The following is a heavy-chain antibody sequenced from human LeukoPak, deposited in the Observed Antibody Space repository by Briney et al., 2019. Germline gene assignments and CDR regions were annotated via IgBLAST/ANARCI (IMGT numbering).Heavy chain of an antibody. CDR3: AKGDKGDY. J-gene: IGHJ4*02. CDR2: ISWNSGSI. V-gene: IGHV3-9*01. Sequence: PGGSLRLSCAASGFTFSSYAMSWVRQAPGKGLEWVSGISWNSGSIGYADSVKGRFTISRDNAKNSLYLQMNSLRAEDTALYYCAKGDKGDYWGQGTLVTVSS. CDR1: GFTFSSYA.